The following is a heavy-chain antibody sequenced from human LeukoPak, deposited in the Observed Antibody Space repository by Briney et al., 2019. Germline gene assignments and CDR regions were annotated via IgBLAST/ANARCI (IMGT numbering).Heavy chain of an antibody. D-gene: IGHD4-17*01. CDR2: IRYDGSNK. J-gene: IGHJ3*02. CDR1: GFTFSSYG. CDR3: AKLVDGDYEDAFDI. V-gene: IGHV3-30*02. Sequence: GGSLRLSCAASGFTFSSYGMHWVRQAPGKGLEWVAFIRYDGSNKYYADSVKGRFTISRDNSKNTLYLQMKSLRAEDTAVYYCAKLVDGDYEDAFDIWGQGTMVTVSS.